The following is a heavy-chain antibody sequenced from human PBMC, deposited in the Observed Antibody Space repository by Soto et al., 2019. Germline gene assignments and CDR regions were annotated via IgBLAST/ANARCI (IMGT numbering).Heavy chain of an antibody. Sequence: QVQLVESGGGVVQPGRSQRLSCAASGFTFSSYAMYCVRQAPGKGLEWVAVISYDGNNKYYADSVKGRFTISRDNSKNTLYLRMNSLRAEDTAVYYCARAGCDGGSCYTLVGLRYGMDVWGQGTTVTVSS. CDR2: ISYDGNNK. J-gene: IGHJ6*02. CDR3: ARAGCDGGSCYTLVGLRYGMDV. D-gene: IGHD2-15*01. CDR1: GFTFSSYA. V-gene: IGHV3-30-3*01.